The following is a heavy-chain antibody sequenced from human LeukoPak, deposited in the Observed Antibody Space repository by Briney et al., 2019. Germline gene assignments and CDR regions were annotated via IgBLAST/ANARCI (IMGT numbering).Heavy chain of an antibody. CDR1: GGSITTYA. D-gene: IGHD5-24*01. CDR2: MFYRGST. CDR3: ARILRLGERLQLPARGYYYYYYMDV. V-gene: IGHV4-59*01. Sequence: KASETLSLTCTVSGGSITTYAWRWSWVRQPPGKGLEWIGYMFYRGSTSYNPSLESRVTITGDPSENQCTWTSGSVTAGRCAMYYCARILRLGERLQLPARGYYYYYYMDVWGKGTTVTVSS. J-gene: IGHJ6*03.